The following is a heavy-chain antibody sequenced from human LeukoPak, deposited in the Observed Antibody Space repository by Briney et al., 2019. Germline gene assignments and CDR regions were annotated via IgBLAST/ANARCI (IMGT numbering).Heavy chain of an antibody. J-gene: IGHJ4*02. V-gene: IGHV3-23*01. D-gene: IGHD6-19*01. CDR1: GFTFSSYA. Sequence: GGSLRLSCAASGFTFSSYAMSWVRQAPGKGLEWVSAISGSGGSTYYADSVKGRFTISRDNSKNTLYLQMNSLRAEDTAIYYCAKAEAVAPNSKWGQGTLVTVSS. CDR2: ISGSGGST. CDR3: AKAEAVAPNSK.